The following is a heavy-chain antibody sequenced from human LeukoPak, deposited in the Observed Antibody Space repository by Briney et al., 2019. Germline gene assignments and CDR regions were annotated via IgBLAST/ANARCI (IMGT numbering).Heavy chain of an antibody. D-gene: IGHD6-13*01. Sequence: SETLFLTCTVSGGSISSSSYYWGWIRQPPGKGLEWIGSIYYSGSTYYNPSLKSRVTISVDTSKNQFSLKLSSVTAADTAVYYCARGFIAAAKFDPWGQGTLVTVSS. V-gene: IGHV4-39*07. CDR1: GGSISSSSYY. CDR2: IYYSGST. CDR3: ARGFIAAAKFDP. J-gene: IGHJ5*02.